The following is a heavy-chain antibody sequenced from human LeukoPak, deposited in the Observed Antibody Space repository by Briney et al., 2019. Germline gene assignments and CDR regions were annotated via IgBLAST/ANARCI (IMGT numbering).Heavy chain of an antibody. V-gene: IGHV1-46*01. CDR1: EYTLTSYY. J-gene: IGHJ6*02. D-gene: IGHD5-24*01. CDR3: ASVYKHGMDV. Sequence: ASVKVSCEASEYTLTSYYLHWVRQAPGQGLEWMAIINPSGGSTSHAQKFQGRVTMTRDTSASTVYMELSSLRSEDTAVYYCASVYKHGMDVWGQGTTVTVSS. CDR2: INPSGGST.